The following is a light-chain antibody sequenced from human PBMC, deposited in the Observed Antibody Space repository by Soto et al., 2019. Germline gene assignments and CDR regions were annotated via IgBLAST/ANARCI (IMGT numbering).Light chain of an antibody. Sequence: DIQMTQSPSSLSAAVGDRVTITCQASQNINNYLNWYQQKPGRAPKLLIYDASNLEAGVPSRFRGSGSGTDFTFTISRLQPQDIATYYCQQYENLPTFGQGTRLEIK. CDR2: DAS. CDR3: QQYENLPT. V-gene: IGKV1-33*01. J-gene: IGKJ5*01. CDR1: QNINNY.